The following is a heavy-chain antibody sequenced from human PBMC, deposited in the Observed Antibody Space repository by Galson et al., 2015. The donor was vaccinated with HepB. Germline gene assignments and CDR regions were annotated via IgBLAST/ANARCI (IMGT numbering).Heavy chain of an antibody. Sequence: SLRLSCAASRFTFRSYSMNWVRQAPGKGLEWLAYVSIGSSTVLYADSVKGRFTISRDNAKNSLYLQMKSLRVEDTAVYYCAREIYSSSRTSFYYYIDVWGRGTTVTVSS. CDR2: VSIGSSTV. V-gene: IGHV3-48*01. J-gene: IGHJ6*03. CDR3: AREIYSSSRTSFYYYIDV. D-gene: IGHD6-13*01. CDR1: RFTFRSYS.